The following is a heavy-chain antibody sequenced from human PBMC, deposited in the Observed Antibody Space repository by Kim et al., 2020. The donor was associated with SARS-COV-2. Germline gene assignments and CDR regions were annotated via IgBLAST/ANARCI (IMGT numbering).Heavy chain of an antibody. CDR1: GGSISSYY. J-gene: IGHJ4*02. D-gene: IGHD5-18*01. CDR2: IYYSGST. V-gene: IGHV4-59*01. CDR3: ARVGYSYGNNFDY. Sequence: SETLSLTCTVSGGSISSYYWSWIRQPPGKGLEWIGYIYYSGSTNYNPSLKSRVTISVDTSKNQFSLKLSSVTAADTAVYYCARVGYSYGNNFDYWGQGTLVTVSS.